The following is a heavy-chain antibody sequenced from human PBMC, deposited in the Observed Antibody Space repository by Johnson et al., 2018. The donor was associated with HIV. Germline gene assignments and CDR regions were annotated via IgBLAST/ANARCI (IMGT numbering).Heavy chain of an antibody. CDR1: GFTFSNAW. V-gene: IGHV3-66*02. J-gene: IGHJ3*02. D-gene: IGHD6-6*01. CDR2: IYSGGST. CDR3: ARASSIAARGADAFDI. Sequence: VQLVESGGDLVQPGGSLRLSCAASGFTFSNAWMSWVRQAPGKGLEWVSVIYSGGSTYYADSVKGRFTISRDNSKNTLYLQMNSLRAEDTAVYYCARASSIAARGADAFDIWGQGTMVTVSS.